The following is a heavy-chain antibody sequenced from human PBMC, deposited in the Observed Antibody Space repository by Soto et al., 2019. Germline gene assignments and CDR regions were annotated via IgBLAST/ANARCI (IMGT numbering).Heavy chain of an antibody. J-gene: IGHJ6*02. CDR1: GYSFTSYW. CDR3: ARLGYCGGDCYSGVAGYYYYYYGVDV. CDR2: IYPGDSDT. V-gene: IGHV5-51*01. D-gene: IGHD2-21*02. Sequence: PGESLKISCKGSGYSFTSYWIGWVRQMPGKGLEWMGIIYPGDSDTRYSPSFQGQVTISADKSISTAYLQWSSLKASDTAMYYCARLGYCGGDCYSGVAGYYYYYYGVDVWGQGTTVTVSS.